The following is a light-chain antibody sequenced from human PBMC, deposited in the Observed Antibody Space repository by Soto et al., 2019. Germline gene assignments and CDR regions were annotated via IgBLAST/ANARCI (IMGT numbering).Light chain of an antibody. V-gene: IGLV2-8*01. J-gene: IGLJ2*01. CDR2: EVS. CDR3: SSYAGSSVV. Sequence: QSVLTQPPSASGSPGQSVTISCTGTSSDVGGYNYVSWCRQHPGKAPKLMIFEVSQRPSGVPDRFSGSKSGNTASLTVSGLQAEDEADYYCSSYAGSSVVFGGGTKLTVL. CDR1: SSDVGGYNY.